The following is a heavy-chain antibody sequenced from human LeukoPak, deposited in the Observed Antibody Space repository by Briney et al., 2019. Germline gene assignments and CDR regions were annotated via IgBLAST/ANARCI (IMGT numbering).Heavy chain of an antibody. CDR1: GFTFSSYS. J-gene: IGHJ4*02. CDR3: ARDHGEVRGVIIRYFDY. Sequence: KSGGSLRLSCAASGFTFSSYSMNWVRQAPGKGLEWVSSISSSSSYIYYADSVKGRFTISRDNAKNSLYLQMNSLRAEDTAVYYCARDHGEVRGVIIRYFDYWGQGTLVTVSS. D-gene: IGHD3-10*01. CDR2: ISSSSSYI. V-gene: IGHV3-21*01.